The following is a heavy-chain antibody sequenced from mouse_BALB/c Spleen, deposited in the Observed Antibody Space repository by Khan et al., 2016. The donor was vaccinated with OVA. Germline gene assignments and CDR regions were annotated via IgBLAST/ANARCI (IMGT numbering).Heavy chain of an antibody. CDR3: ARDAGRY. D-gene: IGHD3-3*01. J-gene: IGHJ4*01. CDR2: INPKNGVT. Sequence: EVKLQQSGPELVKPGASVKISCKTSGYTFTEYTLHWVKQSHGKSLEWIGVINPKNGVTSYNQKFKGKATLTVDKSYSTAYMETRSLTSEDSAVYYCARDAGRYWGQGTSVTVSS. CDR1: GYTFTEYT. V-gene: IGHV1-22*01.